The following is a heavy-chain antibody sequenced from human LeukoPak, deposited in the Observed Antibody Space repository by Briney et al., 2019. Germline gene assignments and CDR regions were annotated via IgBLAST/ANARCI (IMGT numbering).Heavy chain of an antibody. Sequence: GGSLRLSCAASGFTFSSDAMSWVRQAPGKGLEWVSSISSSSSYIYYADSVKGRFTISRDNSKNTLYLQMNSLRAEDTALYYCAKDGSYYDFDYWGQGTLVTVSS. D-gene: IGHD1-26*01. V-gene: IGHV3-21*01. CDR3: AKDGSYYDFDY. CDR1: GFTFSSDA. J-gene: IGHJ4*02. CDR2: ISSSSSYI.